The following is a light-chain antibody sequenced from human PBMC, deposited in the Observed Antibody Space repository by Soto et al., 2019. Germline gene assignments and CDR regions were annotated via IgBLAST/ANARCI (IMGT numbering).Light chain of an antibody. Sequence: QSALTQPASLSGSPGQSITISCTGTSADIGSFNLVSWYQQFPGEVPKLIIYESYKRPSGISTRFSGSRSDNTASLTVSGLQDEDEADYYCCCFAGSNTYIFGGGTKLTVL. CDR2: ESY. V-gene: IGLV2-23*01. CDR1: SADIGSFNL. CDR3: CCFAGSNTYI. J-gene: IGLJ2*01.